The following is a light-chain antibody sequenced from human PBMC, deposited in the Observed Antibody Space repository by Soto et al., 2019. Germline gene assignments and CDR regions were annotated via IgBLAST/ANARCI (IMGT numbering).Light chain of an antibody. J-gene: IGKJ5*01. CDR3: QQYNSYSPL. Sequence: DLQMTQSPSTLSPPVGAIVTITCRASQSISSWLAWYQQKPGKAPKLLIYDASSLESGVPSRFSGSGSGTEFTLTISSLQPDDFATYYCQQYNSYSPLFGQGTRLEIK. CDR1: QSISSW. V-gene: IGKV1-5*01. CDR2: DAS.